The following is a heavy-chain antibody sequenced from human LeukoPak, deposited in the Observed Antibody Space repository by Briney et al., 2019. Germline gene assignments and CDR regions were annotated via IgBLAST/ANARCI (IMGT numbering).Heavy chain of an antibody. CDR3: SKDLTTGTLGYFDY. Sequence: GGSLRLSCAASGFTLNSYGMSWVRQAPGKGLEWVSSISGSRTYYADSVKGRFTISRDNSKNTLYLQMSSLRAEDTAVYYCSKDLTTGTLGYFDYWGQGTLVSVSS. J-gene: IGHJ4*02. V-gene: IGHV3-23*01. D-gene: IGHD1-1*01. CDR2: ISGSRT. CDR1: GFTLNSYG.